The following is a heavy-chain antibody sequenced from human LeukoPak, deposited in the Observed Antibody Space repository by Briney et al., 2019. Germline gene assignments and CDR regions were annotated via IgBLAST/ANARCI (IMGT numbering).Heavy chain of an antibody. J-gene: IGHJ3*02. V-gene: IGHV3-15*01. CDR3: TTEFHSGPYI. Sequence: PGGSLRLSCAASGFTFSNAWMSWVRQAPGKGLEWVGRIKSETDGGTTDYAAPVKGRFTISRDDSKNTLYLQMNSLKTEDTAAYYCTTEFHSGPYIWGQGTMVTVSS. CDR2: IKSETDGGTT. CDR1: GFTFSNAW. D-gene: IGHD1-26*01.